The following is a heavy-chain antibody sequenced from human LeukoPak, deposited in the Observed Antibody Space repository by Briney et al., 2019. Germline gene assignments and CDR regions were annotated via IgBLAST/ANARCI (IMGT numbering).Heavy chain of an antibody. D-gene: IGHD3-3*01. CDR2: IYYSGST. CDR1: GGSISSGDYY. CDR3: ARDSTIFGVPWFDP. J-gene: IGHJ5*02. V-gene: IGHV4-61*08. Sequence: PSETLSLTCTVSGGSISSGDYYWSWIRQPPGKGLEWIGYIYYSGSTNYNPSLKSRVTISVDTSKNQFSLKLSSVTAADTAVYYCARDSTIFGVPWFDPWGQGTLVTVSS.